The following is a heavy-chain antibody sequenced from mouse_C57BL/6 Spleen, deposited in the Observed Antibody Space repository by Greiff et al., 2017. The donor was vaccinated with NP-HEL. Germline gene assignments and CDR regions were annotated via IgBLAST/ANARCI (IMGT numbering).Heavy chain of an antibody. J-gene: IGHJ2*01. Sequence: QVQLQQSGPELVKPGASVKLSCKASGYTFTSYWMQWVKQRPGQGLEWIGEIDPTDSHTNYNQKFKGKATLTVDTSSSTAYMQLSSLTSEDSTVYYCARGGNDGKAHWGQGTTLTVSS. CDR2: IDPTDSHT. V-gene: IGHV1-50*01. D-gene: IGHD2-3*01. CDR1: GYTFTSYW. CDR3: ARGGNDGKAH.